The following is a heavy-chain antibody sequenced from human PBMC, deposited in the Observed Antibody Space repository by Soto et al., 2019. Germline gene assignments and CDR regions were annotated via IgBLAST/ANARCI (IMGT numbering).Heavy chain of an antibody. CDR1: GGSLSNYY. Sequence: AETRSLTCTVSGGSLSNYYWSWIRQPTGKGLEWIGRIYTGGSINYNPSLKSRVTMSVDTSKQQFSLKLTSVTAADTAVYYCARDLDSSGFSPDWFDPWGQGTLVTSPQ. V-gene: IGHV4-4*07. CDR3: ARDLDSSGFSPDWFDP. J-gene: IGHJ5*02. CDR2: IYTGGSI. D-gene: IGHD3-22*01.